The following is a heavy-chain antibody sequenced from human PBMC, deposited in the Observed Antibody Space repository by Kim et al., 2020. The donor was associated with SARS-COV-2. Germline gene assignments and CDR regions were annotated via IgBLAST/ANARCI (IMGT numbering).Heavy chain of an antibody. CDR1: GFTFSGSA. D-gene: IGHD3-3*01. V-gene: IGHV3-73*01. Sequence: GGSLRRSCVTAGFTFSGSAMHWVRQASGKGLEWVGSIRSKANDHATVYAPSGRGRITCSRNDSQRTVYLQINSLKTDATDEYYSITIIGVVYQWGQGTL. J-gene: IGHJ4*02. CDR3: ITIIGVVYQ. CDR2: IRSKANDHAT.